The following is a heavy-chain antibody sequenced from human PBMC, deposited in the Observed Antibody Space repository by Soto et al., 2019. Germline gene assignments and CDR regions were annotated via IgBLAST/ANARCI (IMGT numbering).Heavy chain of an antibody. CDR3: AREGPYYYDSSGYSQVYYFDY. V-gene: IGHV1-69*13. J-gene: IGHJ4*02. Sequence: GASVKVSCKASGGTFSSYAISWVRQAPGQGLEWMGGIIPIFGTANYAQKFQGRVTITADESTSTAYMELSGLRSEDTAVYYCAREGPYYYDSSGYSQVYYFDYWGQGTLVTVSS. CDR1: GGTFSSYA. CDR2: IIPIFGTA. D-gene: IGHD3-22*01.